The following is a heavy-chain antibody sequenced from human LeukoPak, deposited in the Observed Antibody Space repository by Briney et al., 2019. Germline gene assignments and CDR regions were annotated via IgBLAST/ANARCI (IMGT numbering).Heavy chain of an antibody. CDR1: GFTFSSAW. J-gene: IGHJ4*02. Sequence: GGSLRLSCAASGFTFSSAWMNWVRQAPGKGLEWVARVKSKAVGETTSYAAPVKGRFSISRDDSRDMVYLQMNSLETEDTAVYYCATCNGDCYFNFWGQGTLVTVSS. CDR3: ATCNGDCYFNF. V-gene: IGHV3-15*01. D-gene: IGHD2-21*02. CDR2: VKSKAVGETT.